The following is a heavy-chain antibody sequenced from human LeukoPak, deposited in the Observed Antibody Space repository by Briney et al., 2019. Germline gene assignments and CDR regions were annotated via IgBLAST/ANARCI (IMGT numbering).Heavy chain of an antibody. CDR3: ARGRDGYNYYFDY. CDR2: IIPIFGTA. V-gene: IGHV1-69*05. D-gene: IGHD5-24*01. J-gene: IGHJ4*02. Sequence: GASVKVSCKASGGTLSSYAISWVRQAPGQGLEWVGGIIPIFGTANYAQKFQGRVTITTDESTSTAYMELSSLRSEDTAVYYCARGRDGYNYYFDYWGQGTLVTVSS. CDR1: GGTLSSYA.